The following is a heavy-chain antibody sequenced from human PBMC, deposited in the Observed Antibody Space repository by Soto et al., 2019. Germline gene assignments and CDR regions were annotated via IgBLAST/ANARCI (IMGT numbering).Heavy chain of an antibody. V-gene: IGHV4-30-4*01. CDR1: GGSISSGDYY. D-gene: IGHD2-2*01. J-gene: IGHJ6*02. CDR3: ARDSSSEDIVVVPAATARMDV. CDR2: IYYSGST. Sequence: TLSLTCTVSGGSISSGDYYWSWIRQPPGKGLEWIGYIYYSGSTYYNPSLKSRVTISVDTSKNQFSLKLSSVTAADTAVYYCARDSSSEDIVVVPAATARMDVWGQGTTVTVSS.